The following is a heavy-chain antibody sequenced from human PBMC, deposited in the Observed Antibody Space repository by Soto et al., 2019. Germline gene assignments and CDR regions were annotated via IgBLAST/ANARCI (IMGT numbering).Heavy chain of an antibody. CDR3: AREESRSGYSSEIDAFDV. J-gene: IGHJ3*01. D-gene: IGHD6-19*01. Sequence: GGSLRISCAASGFTFSDHYMDWVRQAPGKGLEWVGRTRNKANSYTTEYAASVKGRFIISRDDSNYSLYLQMNSLKTEDTAVYYCAREESRSGYSSEIDAFDVWGQGTMVTGSS. CDR2: TRNKANSYTT. CDR1: GFTFSDHY. V-gene: IGHV3-72*01.